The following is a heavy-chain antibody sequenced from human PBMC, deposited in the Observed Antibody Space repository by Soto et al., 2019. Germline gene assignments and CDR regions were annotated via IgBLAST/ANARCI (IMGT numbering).Heavy chain of an antibody. CDR1: GFTFSSYA. CDR3: ANDPPGRGGNYYYYYGMDV. Sequence: RWSLRLSCAASGFTFSSYALSSVRQAPVKGLEWLSAISGSGGSTYYADSVKGRFTISRDNSKNTLYLQMNSLRAEDTAVYYCANDPPGRGGNYYYYYGMDVWRQGTTVTASS. V-gene: IGHV3-23*01. CDR2: ISGSGGST. D-gene: IGHD3-10*01. J-gene: IGHJ6*02.